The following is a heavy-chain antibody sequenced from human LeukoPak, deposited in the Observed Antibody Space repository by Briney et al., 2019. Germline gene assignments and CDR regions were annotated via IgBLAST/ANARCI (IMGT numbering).Heavy chain of an antibody. CDR3: ARPGDTMATTDGIDLDY. V-gene: IGHV5-10-1*01. CDR1: GYNFTNYW. Sequence: GESLKISCKGSGYNFTNYWITWVRQMPGKGLEWMGRIDPSDSYSNYSPSFQGQVTFLADKSINTAYLRWSSLEASDTATYYCARPGDTMATTDGIDLDYWGQGTLVTVSS. J-gene: IGHJ4*02. CDR2: IDPSDSYS. D-gene: IGHD3-16*01.